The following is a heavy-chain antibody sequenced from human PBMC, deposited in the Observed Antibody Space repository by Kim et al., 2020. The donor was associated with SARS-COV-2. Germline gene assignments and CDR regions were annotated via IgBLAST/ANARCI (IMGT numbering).Heavy chain of an antibody. V-gene: IGHV1-46*01. D-gene: IGHD3-22*01. CDR2: INPSGGST. CDR3: ARAYSSSYYYDSSGYTPPFDC. CDR1: GYTFTSYY. J-gene: IGHJ4*02. Sequence: ASVKVSCKASGYTFTSYYMHWVRQAPGQGLEWMGIINPSGGSTSYAQKFQGRVTMIRDTSTSTVYMELSSLRSEDTAVYYCARAYSSSYYYDSSGYTPPFDCWGQGTLVTVSS.